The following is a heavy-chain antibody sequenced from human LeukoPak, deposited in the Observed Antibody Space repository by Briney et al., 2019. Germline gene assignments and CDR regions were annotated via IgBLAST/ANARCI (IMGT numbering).Heavy chain of an antibody. V-gene: IGHV4-59*01. D-gene: IGHD3-10*01. CDR1: GGSISTYY. Sequence: SETLSLTCTLSGGSISTYYWSWVRQPPGKGLEWIGYVYYTGSTDYNPSLKSRVTMSVDTSKNQFSLKLSSVTAADTAVYSCARGSVRGEFDPWGQGTLVTVSS. J-gene: IGHJ5*02. CDR3: ARGSVRGEFDP. CDR2: VYYTGST.